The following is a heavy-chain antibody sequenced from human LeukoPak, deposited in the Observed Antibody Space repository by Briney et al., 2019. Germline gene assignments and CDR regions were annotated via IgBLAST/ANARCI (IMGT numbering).Heavy chain of an antibody. CDR2: FDPEDGET. Sequence: ASVKVSCKVSGYTLTELSMHWVRQAPGKGLEWMGGFDPEDGETVYAQKFQGRVTMTEDTSTDTAYMELSSLRSEDTAVYYCATELYYDSSGAFDPWGQGTLVTVSS. J-gene: IGHJ5*02. CDR1: GYTLTELS. CDR3: ATELYYDSSGAFDP. D-gene: IGHD3-22*01. V-gene: IGHV1-24*01.